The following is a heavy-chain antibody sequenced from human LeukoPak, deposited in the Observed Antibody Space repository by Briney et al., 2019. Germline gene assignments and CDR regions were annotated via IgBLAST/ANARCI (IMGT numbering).Heavy chain of an antibody. Sequence: SQTLSLTCTVSGGSISSGDYYWSWIRQPPGKGLEWIGYIYYSGSTYYNPSLKGRVTISVDTSKNQFSLKLSSVTAADTAVYYCASIFVGGYYYYMDVWGKGTTVTVSS. CDR2: IYYSGST. J-gene: IGHJ6*03. V-gene: IGHV4-30-4*08. CDR1: GGSISSGDYY. D-gene: IGHD2-15*01. CDR3: ASIFVGGYYYYMDV.